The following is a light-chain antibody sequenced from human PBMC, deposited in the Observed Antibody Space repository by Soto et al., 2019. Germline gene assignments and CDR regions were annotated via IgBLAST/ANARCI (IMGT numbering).Light chain of an antibody. CDR3: QQYGSFPYT. CDR2: DTS. Sequence: EIVLTQSPGTLSLSPGERATLSCRASQSVSSSYLAWYQQKPGQAPGLLIYDTSTRATGIPDRFGGSGSGTDVTLTISRLEPEDFAVYYCQQYGSFPYTFGQGTKLEI. V-gene: IGKV3-20*01. J-gene: IGKJ2*01. CDR1: QSVSSSY.